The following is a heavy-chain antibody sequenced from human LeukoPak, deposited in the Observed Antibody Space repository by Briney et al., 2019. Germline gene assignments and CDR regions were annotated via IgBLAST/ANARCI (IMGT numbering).Heavy chain of an antibody. D-gene: IGHD6-19*01. Sequence: ASVKVSCKASGYTFSGYYIHWVRQAPGQGLEWMAWINPSNGDTNYAQKFQGRVTTTRDTSISTAYMELTRLISDDTAVYYCARVGSSGWYDHPTLDYWGQGTLVTVSS. CDR3: ARVGSSGWYDHPTLDY. V-gene: IGHV1-2*02. CDR2: INPSNGDT. J-gene: IGHJ4*02. CDR1: GYTFSGYY.